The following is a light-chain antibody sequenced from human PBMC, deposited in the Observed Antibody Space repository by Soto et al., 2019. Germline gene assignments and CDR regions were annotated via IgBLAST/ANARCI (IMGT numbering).Light chain of an antibody. J-gene: IGKJ3*01. Sequence: EILLTQSPGTLSLSPGERSTLSCRATQSVSSSYLAWCQQKPGQAPRLLVYGASSRATGIPDRFSCSGAGPACTRAISRLEPEDVALDHCLQRAAWTLTFCPGTKVDIK. V-gene: IGKV3D-20*02. CDR1: QSVSSSY. CDR2: GAS. CDR3: LQRAAWTLT.